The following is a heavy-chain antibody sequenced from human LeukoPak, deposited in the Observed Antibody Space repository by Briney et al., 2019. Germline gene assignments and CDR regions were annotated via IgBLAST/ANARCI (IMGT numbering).Heavy chain of an antibody. V-gene: IGHV3-7*01. CDR1: GFTFSSYW. D-gene: IGHD3-22*01. CDR3: ARSRTYYYDSSGYSHFDY. Sequence: PGGSLRLSCAASGFTFSSYWMHWVRQAPGKGLEWVANIKQDGSEKYYVDSVKGRFTISRDNAKNSLYLQMNSLRAEDTAVYYCARSRTYYYDSSGYSHFDYWGQGTLVTVSS. CDR2: IKQDGSEK. J-gene: IGHJ4*02.